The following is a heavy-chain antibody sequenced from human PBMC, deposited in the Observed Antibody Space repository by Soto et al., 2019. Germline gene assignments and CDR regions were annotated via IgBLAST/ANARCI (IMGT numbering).Heavy chain of an antibody. CDR3: AKPYGDFYWYFDL. V-gene: IGHV1-18*01. CDR2: IRVYNGAT. J-gene: IGHJ2*01. D-gene: IGHD4-17*01. CDR1: GYTFTSYG. Sequence: QGQLVQSGNEVKRPGASVKVSCKASGYTFTSYGISWVRQAPGQGLEWLGWIRVYNGATNYAEKLQGRVTVTIDPXANTAYMELRNLRSDDTAVYFCAKPYGDFYWYFDLWGRGTLVTVSS.